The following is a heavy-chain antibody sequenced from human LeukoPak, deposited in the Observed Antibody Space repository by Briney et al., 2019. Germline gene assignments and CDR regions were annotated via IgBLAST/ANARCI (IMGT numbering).Heavy chain of an antibody. J-gene: IGHJ4*02. CDR2: IWYDGSNK. V-gene: IGHV3-33*06. D-gene: IGHD3-22*01. Sequence: GRSLRLSCAASGFTFSSYGMRWVRQAPGKGLEWVAVIWYDGSNKYYADSVKGRFTISRDNSKNTLYLQMNSLRAEDTAVYYCAKTLYDSGGPDRPAFDYWGQGTLVTVSS. CDR1: GFTFSSYG. CDR3: AKTLYDSGGPDRPAFDY.